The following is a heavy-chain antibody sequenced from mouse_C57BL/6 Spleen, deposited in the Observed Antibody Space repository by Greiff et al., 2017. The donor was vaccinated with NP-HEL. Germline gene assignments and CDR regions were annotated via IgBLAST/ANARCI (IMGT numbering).Heavy chain of an antibody. J-gene: IGHJ3*01. V-gene: IGHV1-81*01. Sequence: QVQLQQSGAELARPGASVKLSCKASGYTFTSYGISWVKQRTGQGLEWIGEIYPRSGNTYYNEKFKGKATLTADKSSSTAYMELRSLTSEDSAVYFCARSGSAPGAYWGQGTLVTVSA. D-gene: IGHD3-1*01. CDR3: ARSGSAPGAY. CDR2: IYPRSGNT. CDR1: GYTFTSYG.